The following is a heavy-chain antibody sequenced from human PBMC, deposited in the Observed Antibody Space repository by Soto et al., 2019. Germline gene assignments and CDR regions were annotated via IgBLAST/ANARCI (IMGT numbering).Heavy chain of an antibody. CDR2: LSGGGSTT. CDR3: AKGPEYDILTGCDY. D-gene: IGHD3-9*01. Sequence: EVQLLESGGGFVQPGESLRLSCAASGLTFSLSAMSWVRQSPGRGLDWVSSLSGGGSTTDYADSVKGRFTISRDNSKNTVHLQMNSLRAEDTAVYYGAKGPEYDILTGCDYWGQGALVTVSS. J-gene: IGHJ4*02. CDR1: GLTFSLSA. V-gene: IGHV3-23*01.